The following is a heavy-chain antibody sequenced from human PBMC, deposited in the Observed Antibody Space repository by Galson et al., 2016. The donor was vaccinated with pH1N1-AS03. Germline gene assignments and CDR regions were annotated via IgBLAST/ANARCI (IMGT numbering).Heavy chain of an antibody. V-gene: IGHV4-61*09. J-gene: IGHJ4*02. Sequence: TLSLTCTVSGGSVSSTNYYWSWIRQPAGKGLEWIGHIYFNGNTNYNPSLKSRVTISIDTSKNQFSLKLIAVTAADTAVYYRAREAGDYAEYYFDYWGQGSLVTVSS. CDR3: AREAGDYAEYYFDY. D-gene: IGHD4-17*01. CDR2: IYFNGNT. CDR1: GGSVSSTNYY.